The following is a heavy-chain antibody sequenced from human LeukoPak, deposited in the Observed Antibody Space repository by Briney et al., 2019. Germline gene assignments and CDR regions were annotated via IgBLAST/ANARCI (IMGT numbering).Heavy chain of an antibody. CDR2: INPNTGDT. D-gene: IGHD4-17*01. Sequence: ASVKVSCKASGYTFTGYVIHWVRQAPGQGLEWMGWINPNTGDTNYAQKFQGRVTMTRDTSISTAFMELSTLTSDDTAVYYCATVRTGYWGQGTLVIVSS. V-gene: IGHV1-2*02. J-gene: IGHJ4*02. CDR3: ATVRTGY. CDR1: GYTFTGYV.